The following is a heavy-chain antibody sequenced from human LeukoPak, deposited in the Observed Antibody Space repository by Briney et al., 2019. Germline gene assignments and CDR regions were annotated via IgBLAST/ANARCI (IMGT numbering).Heavy chain of an antibody. J-gene: IGHJ3*02. Sequence: GGSLRLSCAASGFTLSSYDMHWVRQAPGKGLEWVSYISSSGSTTHYADSVKGRFTISRDNAKNSLYLQMNSLRAEDTAVYYCARGRRPDAFDIWGQGKRVTVSS. CDR3: ARGRRPDAFDI. CDR2: ISSSGSTT. CDR1: GFTLSSYD. V-gene: IGHV3-48*03.